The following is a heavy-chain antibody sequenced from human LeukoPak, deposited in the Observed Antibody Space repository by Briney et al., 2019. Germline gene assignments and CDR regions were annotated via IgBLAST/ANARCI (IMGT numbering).Heavy chain of an antibody. CDR3: AKDLAAAVTGGFDY. CDR2: ISWNRGSI. Sequence: GGSLRLSCAASGFTFDDYAMHWVRQAPGKGLEWVSGISWNRGSIGYADSVKGRFTISRDTAKSSLYLQMNSLRAEDTAMYYCAKDLAAAVTGGFDYWGQGTLVTVSS. D-gene: IGHD6-13*01. J-gene: IGHJ4*02. V-gene: IGHV3-9*01. CDR1: GFTFDDYA.